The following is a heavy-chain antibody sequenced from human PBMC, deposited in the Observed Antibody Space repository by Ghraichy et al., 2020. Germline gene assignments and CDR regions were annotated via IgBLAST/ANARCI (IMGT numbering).Heavy chain of an antibody. CDR2: IIPIFGTA. CDR1: GGTFSSYA. CDR3: ARSWEATIGSSGRYYFDY. J-gene: IGHJ4*02. D-gene: IGHD5-12*01. V-gene: IGHV1-69*05. Sequence: SVKVSCKASGGTFSSYAISWVRQAPGQGLEWMGGIIPIFGTANYAQKFQGRVTITTDESTSTAYMELSSLRSEDTAVYYCARSWEATIGSSGRYYFDYWGQGTLVTVSS.